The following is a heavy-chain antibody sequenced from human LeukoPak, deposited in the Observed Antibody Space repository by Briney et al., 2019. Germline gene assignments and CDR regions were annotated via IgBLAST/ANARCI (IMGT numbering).Heavy chain of an antibody. CDR2: IYYSGST. CDR1: GGSISSSSYY. CDR3: ARDRSPAGEDAFDI. Sequence: SETLSLTCTVSGGSISSSSYYWGWIRQPPGKGLEWIGSIYYSGSTYYNPSLKSRVTISVDTSKNQFSLKLSSVTAADTAVYYCARDRSPAGEDAFDIRGQGTMVTVSS. J-gene: IGHJ3*02. V-gene: IGHV4-39*07. D-gene: IGHD2-2*01.